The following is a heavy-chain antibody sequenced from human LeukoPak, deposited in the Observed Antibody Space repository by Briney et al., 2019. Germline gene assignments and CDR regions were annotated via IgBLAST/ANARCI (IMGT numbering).Heavy chain of an antibody. Sequence: ASVTVSCKASGYTFTGYYMHWVRQAPGQGLEWMGWINPNSGGTNYAQKFQGRVTMTRDTSISTAYMELSRLRSDDTAVYYCARARGGIVGATAQLGYWGQGTLVTVSS. CDR2: INPNSGGT. V-gene: IGHV1-2*02. CDR1: GYTFTGYY. D-gene: IGHD1-26*01. J-gene: IGHJ4*02. CDR3: ARARGGIVGATAQLGY.